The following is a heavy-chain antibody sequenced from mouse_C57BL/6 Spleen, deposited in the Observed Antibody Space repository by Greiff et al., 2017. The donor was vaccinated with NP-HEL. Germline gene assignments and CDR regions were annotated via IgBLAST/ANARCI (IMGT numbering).Heavy chain of an antibody. J-gene: IGHJ2*01. D-gene: IGHD2-3*01. CDR3: TRSGGYSSFDY. Sequence: QVQLQQSGAELVRPGASVTLSCKASGYTFTDYEMHWVKQTPVHGLEWIGAIDPETGGTAYNQKFKGKAILTADKSSSTAYMELRSLTSEDSAVYYCTRSGGYSSFDYWGQGTTLTVSS. CDR1: GYTFTDYE. CDR2: IDPETGGT. V-gene: IGHV1-15*01.